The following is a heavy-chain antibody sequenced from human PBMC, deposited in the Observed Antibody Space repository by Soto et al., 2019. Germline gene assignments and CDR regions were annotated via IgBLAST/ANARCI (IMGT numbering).Heavy chain of an antibody. J-gene: IGHJ6*02. CDR1: GGSISSSSDY. CDR3: ARHPGLDV. V-gene: IGHV4-39*01. Sequence: QLQLQESGPGLVKPSETLSLTCTVSGGSISSSSDYWGWIRQPPGKGLEWIGVINYSGSTYYNPSLKSRVTISVDTSKNQFSLKLSSMTAADTAVYYCARHPGLDVWGQGTTVTVSS. CDR2: INYSGST.